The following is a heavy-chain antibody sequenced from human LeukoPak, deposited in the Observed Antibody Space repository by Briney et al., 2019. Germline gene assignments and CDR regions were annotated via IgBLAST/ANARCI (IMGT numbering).Heavy chain of an antibody. Sequence: GASVKVSCKASGYTFTSYGISWVRQAPGQGLEWMGWISAYNGNTNYAQKLQGRVTMTTDTSTSTAYMELRSLRSDDTAVYYCARTAAVMGATSLFDIWGQGTMVTVSS. CDR2: ISAYNGNT. CDR1: GYTFTSYG. V-gene: IGHV1-18*01. CDR3: ARTAAVMGATSLFDI. D-gene: IGHD1-26*01. J-gene: IGHJ3*02.